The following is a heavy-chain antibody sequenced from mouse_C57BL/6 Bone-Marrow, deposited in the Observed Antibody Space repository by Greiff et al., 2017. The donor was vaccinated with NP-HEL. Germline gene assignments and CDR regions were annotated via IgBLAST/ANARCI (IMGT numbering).Heavy chain of an antibody. CDR2: IRDGGSYT. Sequence: EVQRVESGGGLVKPGGSLKLSCAASGFTFSSYAMSWVRQTPEKRLEWVATIRDGGSYTYYPDNVKGRFTISRDNAKNNLYLQMSHLKSEDTAMYYCARVWLHRVYYAMDYWGQGTSVTVSS. CDR1: GFTFSSYA. CDR3: ARVWLHRVYYAMDY. D-gene: IGHD2-2*01. V-gene: IGHV5-4*01. J-gene: IGHJ4*01.